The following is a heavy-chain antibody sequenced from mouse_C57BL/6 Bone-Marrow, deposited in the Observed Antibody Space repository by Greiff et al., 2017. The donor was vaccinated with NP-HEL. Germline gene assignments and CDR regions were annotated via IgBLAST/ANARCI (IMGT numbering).Heavy chain of an antibody. V-gene: IGHV1-55*01. J-gene: IGHJ3*01. CDR1: GYTFTSYW. CDR3: ARETDSNDGFAY. D-gene: IGHD2-12*01. CDR2: IYPGSGCT. Sequence: QVQLQQPGAELVKPGASVKMSCKASGYTFTSYWITWVKQRPGQGLEWIGDIYPGSGCTNYNEKFKGKATLTVDTSSSTAYMQLSSLTSEDSAVYYCARETDSNDGFAYWGQGTLVTVSA.